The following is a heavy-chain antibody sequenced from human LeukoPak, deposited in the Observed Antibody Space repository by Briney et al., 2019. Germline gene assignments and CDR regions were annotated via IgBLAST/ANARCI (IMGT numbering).Heavy chain of an antibody. J-gene: IGHJ5*02. V-gene: IGHV3-53*01. CDR2: IYSGGST. Sequence: PGGSLRLSCSASGFTVSSNYMSWVRQAPGKGLEWVSVIYSGGSTYYADSVKGRFTISRDNSKNTLYLQMNSLRAEDTAVYYCAREQSNWFDPWGQGTLVTVSS. CDR1: GFTVSSNY. CDR3: AREQSNWFDP.